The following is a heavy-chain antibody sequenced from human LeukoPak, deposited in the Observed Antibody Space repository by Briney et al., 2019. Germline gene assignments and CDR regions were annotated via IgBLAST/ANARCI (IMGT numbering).Heavy chain of an antibody. D-gene: IGHD5-12*01. Sequence: ASVTVSCKASGYTFTSYDINWVRQAPGQGLEWMGWMNPNSGNTGYAQKFQGRVTMTRNTSISTAYMELSSLRSEDTAVYYCARGSFRATIPHYWGQGTLVTVSS. CDR3: ARGSFRATIPHY. V-gene: IGHV1-8*01. J-gene: IGHJ4*02. CDR2: MNPNSGNT. CDR1: GYTFTSYD.